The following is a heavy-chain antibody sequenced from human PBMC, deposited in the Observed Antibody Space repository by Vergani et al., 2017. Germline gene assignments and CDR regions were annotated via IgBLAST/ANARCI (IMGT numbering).Heavy chain of an antibody. D-gene: IGHD1-26*01. CDR3: ARDLGGSYYFMDY. J-gene: IGHJ4*02. CDR1: GFTFSSYA. Sequence: EVQLLESGGGLVQPGGSLRLSCAASGFTFSSYAMSWVRQAPGKGLEWVSAISGSGGSTYYADSVKGRFTISRDNSKNTLYLQMNSLRAEDTAVYYCARDLGGSYYFMDYWGQGTLVTVSS. V-gene: IGHV3-23*01. CDR2: ISGSGGST.